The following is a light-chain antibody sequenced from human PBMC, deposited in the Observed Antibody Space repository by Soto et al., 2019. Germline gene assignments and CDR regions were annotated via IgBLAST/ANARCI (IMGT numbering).Light chain of an antibody. V-gene: IGKV3-20*01. CDR2: GAS. CDR3: QQYDSSPQT. Sequence: EIVLTQSPGTLSLSPGERATLSCRASQSVSSSYFAWYQQKPGQAPRLLIYGASSRATGIPDRFSGSGSGTDFTLTISRLAPEDFAVYYCQQYDSSPQTFGQGTKLEIK. CDR1: QSVSSSY. J-gene: IGKJ2*01.